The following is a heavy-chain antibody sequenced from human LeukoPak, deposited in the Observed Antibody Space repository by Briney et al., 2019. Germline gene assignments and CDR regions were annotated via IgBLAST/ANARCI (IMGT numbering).Heavy chain of an antibody. V-gene: IGHV3-66*02. Sequence: GGSLRLSCAASGFTVSSNYMSWVRQAPGKELEWVSVIYSGGSTYYADSVKGRFTISRDNSKNTLYLQMNSLRAEDTAVYYCASAIVGATIFDYWGQGTLVTVSS. J-gene: IGHJ4*02. CDR2: IYSGGST. CDR3: ASAIVGATIFDY. CDR1: GFTVSSNY. D-gene: IGHD1-26*01.